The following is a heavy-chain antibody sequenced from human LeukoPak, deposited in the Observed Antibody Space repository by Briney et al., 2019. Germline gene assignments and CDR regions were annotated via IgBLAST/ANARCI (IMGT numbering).Heavy chain of an antibody. V-gene: IGHV3-21*01. CDR1: GFTFSSYS. CDR2: ISSSSSYI. Sequence: GGSLRLSCAASGFTFSSYSMNWVRQAPGKGLEWVSSISSSSSYIYYADSVKGRFTISRDNAKNSLYLQMNSLRAEDTAVYYCARGLPYYDFWSGYYNLEGLDAFDIWGQGTMVAVSS. CDR3: ARGLPYYDFWSGYYNLEGLDAFDI. J-gene: IGHJ3*02. D-gene: IGHD3-3*01.